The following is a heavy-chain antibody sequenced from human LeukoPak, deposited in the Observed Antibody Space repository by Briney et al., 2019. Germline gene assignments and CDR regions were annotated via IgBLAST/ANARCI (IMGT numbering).Heavy chain of an antibody. CDR3: ARKNYDSRYNWFDP. CDR1: GFTFDDYG. CDR2: INWNGGST. J-gene: IGHJ5*02. Sequence: GGSLRLSCAASGFTFDDYGMSWVRQAPGKGLEWVSGINWNGGSTGYADSVKGRFTISRDNAKNSLYLQMNSLRAEDTALYHCARKNYDSRYNWFDPWGQGTLVTVSS. D-gene: IGHD3-22*01. V-gene: IGHV3-20*01.